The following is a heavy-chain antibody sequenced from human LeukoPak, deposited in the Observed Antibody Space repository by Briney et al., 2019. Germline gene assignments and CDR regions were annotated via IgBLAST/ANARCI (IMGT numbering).Heavy chain of an antibody. Sequence: GGSLRLSCAASGFTFSNYAMSWVRQAPGKGLEWVSALSGSGDNTYYADSVKGRFTISRDNAKNTLYLQMNSLRAEDTALYYCARPASRGVGRYFDLWGRGSLVTVSS. CDR3: ARPASRGVGRYFDL. J-gene: IGHJ2*01. CDR1: GFTFSNYA. V-gene: IGHV3-23*01. CDR2: LSGSGDNT. D-gene: IGHD3-10*01.